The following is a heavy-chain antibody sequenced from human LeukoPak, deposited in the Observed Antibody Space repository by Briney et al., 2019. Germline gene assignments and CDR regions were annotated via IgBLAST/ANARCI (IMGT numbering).Heavy chain of an antibody. D-gene: IGHD5-12*01. Sequence: GGSLRLSCAASGFTFSSYAMSWVRQAPGKGLEWVSAISGSGGGTYYADSVKGRFTISRDNSKNTLYLQMNSLRAEDTAVYYCAKDSLSGYDFSADYWGQGTLVTVSS. V-gene: IGHV3-23*01. CDR3: AKDSLSGYDFSADY. CDR2: ISGSGGGT. J-gene: IGHJ4*02. CDR1: GFTFSSYA.